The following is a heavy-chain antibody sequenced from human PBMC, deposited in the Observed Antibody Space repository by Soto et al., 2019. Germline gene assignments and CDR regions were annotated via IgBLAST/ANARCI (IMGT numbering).Heavy chain of an antibody. CDR2: IDPSDSYT. V-gene: IGHV5-10-1*01. D-gene: IGHD3-22*01. Sequence: PGESLKISCKGSGYSFTSYWISWVRQMPGKGLEWMGRIDPSDSYTNYSPSFQGHVTISADKSISTAYLQWSSLKASDTAMYYCARHDYYDSSGYYYLLDYWGQGTLVTVSS. CDR3: ARHDYYDSSGYYYLLDY. J-gene: IGHJ4*02. CDR1: GYSFTSYW.